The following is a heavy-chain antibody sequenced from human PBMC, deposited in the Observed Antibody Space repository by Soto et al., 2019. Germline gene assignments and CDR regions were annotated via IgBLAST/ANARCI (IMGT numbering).Heavy chain of an antibody. CDR1: GFTVSAFN. D-gene: IGHD3-3*01. CDR2: IGGKANRYAT. CDR3: SRQGTVFGPVTDCIWAFDV. Sequence: EMQLVESGGVLVRPGGSLKLSGAASGFTVSAFNVHWVRQASGKGLEWIGHIGGKANRYATTFAASVKGRFTISRDDSTMTAYLQPTSLKTEDTAVYYCSRQGTVFGPVTDCIWAFDVWCRGTAVSASS. J-gene: IGHJ1*01. V-gene: IGHV3-73*02.